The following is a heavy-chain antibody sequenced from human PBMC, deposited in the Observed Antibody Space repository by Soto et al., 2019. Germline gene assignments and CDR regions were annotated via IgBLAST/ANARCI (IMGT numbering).Heavy chain of an antibody. Sequence: GGSLRLSCVASGFTFKNYDMRWIRQAPGKGLEWVSGISGSGGVTYYADSVKGRFTISRDNSKNTLYLQMNSLRAEDTAIYYCAKNRQFRSYYESAGHYDNWGQGTLLTVSS. V-gene: IGHV3-23*01. J-gene: IGHJ4*02. CDR2: ISGSGGVT. CDR1: GFTFKNYD. D-gene: IGHD3-10*01. CDR3: AKNRQFRSYYESAGHYDN.